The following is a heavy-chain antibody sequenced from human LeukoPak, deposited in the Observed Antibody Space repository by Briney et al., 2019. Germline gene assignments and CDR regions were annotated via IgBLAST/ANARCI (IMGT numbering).Heavy chain of an antibody. V-gene: IGHV3-48*01. J-gene: IGHJ4*02. CDR1: GFTFSSYS. Sequence: GGSLRLSCAASGFTFSSYSMNWVRQAPGKGLEWVSYISSSSSTIYYADSVKGRFTISRDNFKNTLYLQMDSLRAEDTAVYYCVRSGGLPKFDYWGQGTLVTVSS. CDR3: VRSGGLPKFDY. CDR2: ISSSSSTI.